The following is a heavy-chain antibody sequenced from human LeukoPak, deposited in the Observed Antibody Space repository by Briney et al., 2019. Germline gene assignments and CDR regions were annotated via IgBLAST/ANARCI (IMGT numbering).Heavy chain of an antibody. V-gene: IGHV3-30-3*01. CDR3: AGARDTSWHNFDN. CDR1: GFTFSSHA. CDR2: ISYDGNTK. J-gene: IGHJ4*02. Sequence: GGSLRLSCAASGFTFSSHAMHWVRQAPGKGLEWVAVISYDGNTKYYADSVRGRFTISRDNSKNTLYLQVNSLRTEDTAVYYCAGARDTSWHNFDNWGQGTLVIVS. D-gene: IGHD2-2*01.